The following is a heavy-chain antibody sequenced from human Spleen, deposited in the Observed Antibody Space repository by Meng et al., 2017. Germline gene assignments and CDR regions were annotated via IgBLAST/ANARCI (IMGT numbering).Heavy chain of an antibody. D-gene: IGHD3-9*01. J-gene: IGHJ5*02. Sequence: GPNRGKPPTSRVLTLNVSGWARINQDFYWSWIRTHPERGLEWIGYIYHSGTTSYHPSLKSRITISLDTSQNKFSLEVASVTAADTAVYYCARQLRYFDWFDLWGQGTLVTVSS. CDR1: GWARINQDFY. V-gene: IGHV4-31*02. CDR2: IYHSGTT. CDR3: ARQLRYFDWFDL.